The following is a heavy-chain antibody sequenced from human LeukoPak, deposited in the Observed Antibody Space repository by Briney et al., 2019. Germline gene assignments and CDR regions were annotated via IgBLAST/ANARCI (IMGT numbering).Heavy chain of an antibody. V-gene: IGHV3-30-3*01. CDR1: GFTFSSYA. Sequence: GGSLRLSCGASGFTFSSYAMHWVRQAPGKGLEWVAVISFDGNNKYYADSVKGRVTISSDNSKNTLYLEMNSLRVEDTAVYYCAKVVDFNWFDPWGQGTLVTVSS. CDR2: ISFDGNNK. CDR3: AKVVDFNWFDP. J-gene: IGHJ5*02. D-gene: IGHD2-21*01.